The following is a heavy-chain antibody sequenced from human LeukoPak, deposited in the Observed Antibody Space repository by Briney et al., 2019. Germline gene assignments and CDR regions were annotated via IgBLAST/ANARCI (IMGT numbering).Heavy chain of an antibody. D-gene: IGHD3-10*01. CDR2: IYYAGNT. V-gene: IGHV4-31*03. J-gene: IGHJ4*02. CDR3: ARFLSYPAVYFDY. Sequence: KASEALSLTCTVSGYSLDSGASYWSWLRQHPGKGLEWIGYIYYAGNTYYNPSLKSRVTISVDTSKNQFSLKLNSVTAADTAVYYCARFLSYPAVYFDYWGQGTLVTVSS. CDR1: GYSLDSGASY.